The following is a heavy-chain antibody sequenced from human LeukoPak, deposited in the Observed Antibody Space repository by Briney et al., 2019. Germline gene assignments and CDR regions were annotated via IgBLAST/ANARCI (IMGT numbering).Heavy chain of an antibody. D-gene: IGHD6-19*01. Sequence: EESLKISCKGSGYTFTTYWIAWVRQMPGKGLEWMGIVHPGDSDTRYSPSFQGQVTISADKSISTAYLQWSSLKASDTAMYYCARFRAVAGVPLNYYYYYGMDVWGQGTTVTVSS. CDR1: GYTFTTYW. J-gene: IGHJ6*02. V-gene: IGHV5-51*01. CDR3: ARFRAVAGVPLNYYYYYGMDV. CDR2: VHPGDSDT.